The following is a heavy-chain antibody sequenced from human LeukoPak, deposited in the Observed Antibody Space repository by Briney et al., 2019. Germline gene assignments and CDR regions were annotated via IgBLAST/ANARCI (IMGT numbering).Heavy chain of an antibody. CDR1: GFAFSSYS. V-gene: IGHV3-21*01. CDR3: ARGATNFDY. J-gene: IGHJ4*02. CDR2: ISSSRSYT. D-gene: IGHD1-26*01. Sequence: WGSLTLTCAASGFAFSSYSMNWVRQAPGKGLEWVSSISSSRSYTYYADSVRGRFTISRDNAKNSLYLQMNSLRAEDTAVYYCARGATNFDYWGRGTLVTVSS.